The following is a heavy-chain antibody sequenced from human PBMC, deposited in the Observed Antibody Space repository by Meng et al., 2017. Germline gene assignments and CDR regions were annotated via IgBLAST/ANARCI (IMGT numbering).Heavy chain of an antibody. D-gene: IGHD2-2*01. J-gene: IGHJ4*02. V-gene: IGHV4-34*01. CDR3: ASSSKAD. CDR2: INHSGST. Sequence: GSLRLSCAVYGGSFSGYYWSWIRQPPGKGLEWIGEINHSGSTNYNPSLKSRVTISVDTSKNQFSLKLSSVTAADTAVYYCASSSKADWGQGTLVTVSS. CDR1: GGSFSGYY.